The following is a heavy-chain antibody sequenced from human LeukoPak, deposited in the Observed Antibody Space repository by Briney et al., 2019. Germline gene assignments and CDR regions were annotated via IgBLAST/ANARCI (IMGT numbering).Heavy chain of an antibody. Sequence: SETLSLTCTVSGGSLSNIYWTWIRQPPGKGLEWIGYIHYSGTTNYNPSLKSRVTISVDTSKNQFSLKLSSVTAADTAVYYCARGRLPIDYWGQGTLVTVSS. V-gene: IGHV4-59*01. J-gene: IGHJ4*02. CDR2: IHYSGTT. CDR1: GGSLSNIY. CDR3: ARGRLPIDY. D-gene: IGHD4-11*01.